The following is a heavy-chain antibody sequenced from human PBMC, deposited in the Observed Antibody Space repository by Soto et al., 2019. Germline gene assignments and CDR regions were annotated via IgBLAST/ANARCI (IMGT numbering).Heavy chain of an antibody. V-gene: IGHV3-74*01. CDR3: ARVGQGRYYFDY. CDR2: IKSDGSTT. CDR1: GFAFSSYW. Sequence: EVHLVESGGGSVQPGGSLRLSCAGSGFAFSSYWIHWVRQVPGKGLVWVSRIKSDGSTTSYADSVRGRFTISRDNAKDTLYLQMNSLRAEDTALYYCARVGQGRYYFDYWGQGTLVTVSS. J-gene: IGHJ4*02.